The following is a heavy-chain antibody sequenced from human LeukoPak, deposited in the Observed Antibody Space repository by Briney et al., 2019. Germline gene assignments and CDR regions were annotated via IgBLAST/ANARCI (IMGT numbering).Heavy chain of an antibody. D-gene: IGHD3-9*01. CDR1: EFTFGSHW. CDR3: ARDQHYDILTGYQGWYFDL. J-gene: IGHJ2*01. Sequence: GGSLRLSCAASEFTFGSHWMSWVRQAPGKGLEWVANIREDGSDKYYVDSVKGRFTISRDNAKNSLYLQMNSLRAEDTAVYYCARDQHYDILTGYQGWYFDLWGRGTLVTVSS. V-gene: IGHV3-7*01. CDR2: IREDGSDK.